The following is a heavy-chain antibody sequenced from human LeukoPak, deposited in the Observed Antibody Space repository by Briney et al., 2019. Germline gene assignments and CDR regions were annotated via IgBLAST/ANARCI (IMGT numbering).Heavy chain of an antibody. D-gene: IGHD3-10*01. CDR2: IYPGDSDT. Sequence: GESLKISCKGSGYSFSSYWIGWVRQMPGKGLEWMGIIYPGDSDTRYSPSFQGQVTISADKSISPAYLQWSSLKASDTAMYYCARRYYYGSGSYYKNHFDYWGQGTLVTVSS. V-gene: IGHV5-51*01. CDR3: ARRYYYGSGSYYKNHFDY. CDR1: GYSFSSYW. J-gene: IGHJ4*02.